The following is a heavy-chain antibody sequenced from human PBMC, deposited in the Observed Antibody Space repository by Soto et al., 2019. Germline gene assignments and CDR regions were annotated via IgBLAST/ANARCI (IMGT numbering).Heavy chain of an antibody. V-gene: IGHV4-59*12. J-gene: IGHJ4*02. CDR2: IYHSGST. D-gene: IGHD3-3*01. CDR3: ARGASYDFIDY. Sequence: PSETLSLTCTVSGGSIGSYDGSWIRQPPGKGLEWIGYIYHSGSTNYNPSLKSRVTISVDRSKNQFSLKLSSVTAADTAVYYCARGASYDFIDYWGQGTLVTVSS. CDR1: GGSIGSYD.